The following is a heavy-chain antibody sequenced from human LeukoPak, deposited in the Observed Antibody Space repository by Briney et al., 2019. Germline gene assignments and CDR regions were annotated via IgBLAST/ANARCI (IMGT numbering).Heavy chain of an antibody. CDR1: GGTFSSYA. J-gene: IGHJ4*02. CDR2: IIPILGIA. CDR3: AGIDGNSGDYDY. Sequence: ASVKVSCKASGGTFSSYAISWVRQAPGQGLEWMGRIIPILGIANYAQKFQGRVTITADKSTSTAYMELSSLRSEDTAVYYCAGIDGNSGDYDYWGQGTLVTVSS. V-gene: IGHV1-69*04. D-gene: IGHD2-21*01.